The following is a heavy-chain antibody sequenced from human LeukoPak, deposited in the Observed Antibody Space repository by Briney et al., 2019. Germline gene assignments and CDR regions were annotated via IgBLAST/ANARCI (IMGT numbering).Heavy chain of an antibody. CDR1: GGSFSGYY. J-gene: IGHJ4*02. V-gene: IGHV4-34*01. Sequence: PSETLSLTCAVYGGSFSGYYWSWIRQPPGKGLEWIGEINHSGSTNYNPSLKSRVTISVDTSKNQFSLKLSSVTAADTAVYYCVRGLVHQNSGYFDYWGQGTLVTVSS. D-gene: IGHD1-1*01. CDR2: INHSGST. CDR3: VRGLVHQNSGYFDY.